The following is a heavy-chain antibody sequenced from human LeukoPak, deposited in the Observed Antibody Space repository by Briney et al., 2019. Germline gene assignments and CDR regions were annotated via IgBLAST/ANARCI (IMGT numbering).Heavy chain of an antibody. CDR2: ISAYNGNT. V-gene: IGHV1-18*01. J-gene: IGHJ4*02. CDR3: ARDQVMGATVGIFDV. CDR1: GYTFTSFC. D-gene: IGHD1-26*01. Sequence: ASVKVSCKASGYTFTSFCISWVRQAPGQGLEWMGWISAYNGNTNYAQKLQGRVTMTTDTSTSTAYMELESLRSDDTAVYYCARDQVMGATVGIFDVWGQGTLVTVSS.